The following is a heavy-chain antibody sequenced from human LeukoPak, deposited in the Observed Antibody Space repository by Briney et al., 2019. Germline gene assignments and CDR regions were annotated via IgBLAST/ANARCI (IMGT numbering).Heavy chain of an antibody. CDR1: GFTFSSYA. Sequence: GGSLRLSCAASGFTFSSYAMSWVRQAPGKGLEWVSAISGSGGSTYYADSVKGRFTISRDNSKNTLYLQMNSLRAEDTAVYYCAKDREGYCGGDCYLHFSSWGQGTLVTVSS. V-gene: IGHV3-23*01. CDR2: ISGSGGST. CDR3: AKDREGYCGGDCYLHFSS. D-gene: IGHD2-21*02. J-gene: IGHJ4*02.